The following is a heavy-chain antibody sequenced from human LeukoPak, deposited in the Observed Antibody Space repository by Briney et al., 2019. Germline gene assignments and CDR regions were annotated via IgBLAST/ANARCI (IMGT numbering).Heavy chain of an antibody. J-gene: IGHJ4*02. CDR1: GYTFTGYY. D-gene: IGHD3-3*01. Sequence: ASVKVSCKASGYTFTGYYMHWVRQAPGQGLEWMGWINPNSGGTNYAQKFQGRVTMTRDTSISTAYMELRSLRSDDTAVYYCARDWHQLRFLEWLPLDYWGQGTLVTVSS. V-gene: IGHV1-2*02. CDR2: INPNSGGT. CDR3: ARDWHQLRFLEWLPLDY.